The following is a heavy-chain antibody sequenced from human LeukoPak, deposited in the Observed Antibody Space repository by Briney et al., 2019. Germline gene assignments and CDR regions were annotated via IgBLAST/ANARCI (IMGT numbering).Heavy chain of an antibody. Sequence: SETLSLTCTVSGGSISSYYWSWIRQPAGKGLEWIGRIYGDGTITYNPSLRSRVTMSLDTSKNQFSLRLTSVTAADTAMYYCTRDSGTTGEVKFDPWGQGTLVTVSS. D-gene: IGHD3-10*01. J-gene: IGHJ5*02. CDR3: TRDSGTTGEVKFDP. CDR1: GGSISSYY. V-gene: IGHV4-4*07. CDR2: IYGDGTI.